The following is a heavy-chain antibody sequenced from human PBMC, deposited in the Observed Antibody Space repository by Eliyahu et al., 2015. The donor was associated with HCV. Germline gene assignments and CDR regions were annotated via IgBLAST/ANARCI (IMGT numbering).Heavy chain of an antibody. J-gene: IGHJ5*02. Sequence: QVQLQESGPGLVKPSETLSLTCTVSGGSIPTYSWSWXRQPPGKGLEWIGYIHYSGSTNYNPXLKSRVTISVDTSKNQFSLNLTSVTAADTAVYYCASGGGGIAVAGTGGWFDPWGQGTLVTVSS. V-gene: IGHV4-59*01. CDR1: GGSIPTYS. D-gene: IGHD6-19*01. CDR3: ASGGGGIAVAGTGGWFDP. CDR2: IHYSGST.